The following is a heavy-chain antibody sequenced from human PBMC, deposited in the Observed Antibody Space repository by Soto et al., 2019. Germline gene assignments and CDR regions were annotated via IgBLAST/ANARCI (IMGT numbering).Heavy chain of an antibody. CDR2: ISSTTNYI. CDR1: GFTFTRYI. CDR3: ARESEDLTSNFDY. J-gene: IGHJ4*02. V-gene: IGHV3-21*06. Sequence: GGSLRLSSAASGFTFTRYIMNWFRQSPGKGLEWVSSISSTTNYIYYGDSMKGRFTISRDNAKNSLYLEMNSLRAEDTAVYYCARESEDLTSNFDYWGQGTLVTVSS.